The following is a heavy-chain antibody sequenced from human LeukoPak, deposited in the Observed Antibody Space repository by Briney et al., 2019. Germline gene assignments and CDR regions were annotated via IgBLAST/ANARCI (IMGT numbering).Heavy chain of an antibody. CDR3: ARVVPAAIGPDAFDI. CDR1: GGSISSYY. CDR2: IYYSGST. D-gene: IGHD2-2*02. Sequence: KPSETLSLTCTISGGSISSYYWSWIRQPPGKGLEWIGYIYYSGSTNYNPSLKSRVTISVDTSKNQFSLKLSSVTAADTAVYYCARVVPAAIGPDAFDIWGQGTMVTVSS. V-gene: IGHV4-59*01. J-gene: IGHJ3*02.